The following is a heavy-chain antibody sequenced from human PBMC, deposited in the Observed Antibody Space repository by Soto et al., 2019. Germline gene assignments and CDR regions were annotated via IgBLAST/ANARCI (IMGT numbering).Heavy chain of an antibody. V-gene: IGHV3-7*03. Sequence: EVQLVESGGGLVQPGGSLRLSCAASGFTFSSYWMSWVRQAPGKGLEWVSNIKQDGSEKYYVDSVKGRFTISRDNAKNSLYLQMNSLRAEDTAVYYCAREAAGIGVGWFDPWGQGTLVTVSS. CDR1: GFTFSSYW. D-gene: IGHD6-13*01. CDR2: IKQDGSEK. J-gene: IGHJ5*02. CDR3: AREAAGIGVGWFDP.